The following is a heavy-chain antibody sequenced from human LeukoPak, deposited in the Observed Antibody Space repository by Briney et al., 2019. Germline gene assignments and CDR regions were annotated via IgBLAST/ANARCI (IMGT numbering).Heavy chain of an antibody. J-gene: IGHJ6*03. V-gene: IGHV1-2*06. D-gene: IGHD6-6*01. CDR2: INPNSGGT. Sequence: ASVKVSCKASGYTFTGYYMHWVRQAPRQGLEWMGRINPNSGGTNYAQKFQGRVTMTRDTSISTAYMELSRLRSDDTAVYYCARRKYSSSSPHYYYYYMDVWGKGTTVTVSS. CDR1: GYTFTGYY. CDR3: ARRKYSSSSPHYYYYYMDV.